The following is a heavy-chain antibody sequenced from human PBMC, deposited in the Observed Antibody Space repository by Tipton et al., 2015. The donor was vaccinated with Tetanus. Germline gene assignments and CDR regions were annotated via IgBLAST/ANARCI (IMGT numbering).Heavy chain of an antibody. CDR1: GVSIGSYY. Sequence: TLSLTCTVSGVSIGSYYWSWIRQPPGKGLEWIGYIYYSGSTNYNPSLRSRVTISVDTSKNQFSLKLSSVTAADTAVYYCARIRQVGKPGPFFDYWGQGTLVTVSS. D-gene: IGHD7-27*01. CDR2: IYYSGST. CDR3: ARIRQVGKPGPFFDY. J-gene: IGHJ4*02. V-gene: IGHV4-59*01.